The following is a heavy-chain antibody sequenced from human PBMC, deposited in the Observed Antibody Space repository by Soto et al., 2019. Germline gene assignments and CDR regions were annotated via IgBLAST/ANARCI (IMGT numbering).Heavy chain of an antibody. Sequence: QVQVVQSGAEVKKPGASVKVSCKASGYTFSTYALHWVRQAPGQGLDWMGWINGGNGHTRYSQKFKDRVTISRDTPASTAYMELSGLRSEDTAVYYCARGKGMEENYYYYGMDVWGQGTTVTVSS. D-gene: IGHD1-1*01. J-gene: IGHJ6*02. CDR3: ARGKGMEENYYYYGMDV. CDR1: GYTFSTYA. V-gene: IGHV1-3*01. CDR2: INGGNGHT.